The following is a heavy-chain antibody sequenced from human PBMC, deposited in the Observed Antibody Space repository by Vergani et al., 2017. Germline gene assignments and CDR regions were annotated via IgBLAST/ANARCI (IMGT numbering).Heavy chain of an antibody. CDR1: GGSISSSSHF. V-gene: IGHV4-39*01. CDR3: ARHDSGHYDASYYGLDV. Sequence: QLQLHKSGPGLVKPSETLSLTCTLPGGSISSSSHFWGWLRQTPGKGLEWIGSIYYTGSAYYNPSLKSRVSISVDASKNQFYLKLSSVTAADSAVYYCARHDSGHYDASYYGLDVWGQGTTVTVSS. D-gene: IGHD3-9*01. CDR2: IYYTGSA. J-gene: IGHJ6*02.